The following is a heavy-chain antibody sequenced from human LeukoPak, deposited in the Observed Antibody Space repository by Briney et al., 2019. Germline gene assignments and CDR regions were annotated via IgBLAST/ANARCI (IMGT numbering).Heavy chain of an antibody. D-gene: IGHD5-24*01. CDR1: GYSFSTYW. CDR2: IYPSNSDT. V-gene: IGHV5-51*01. Sequence: GESLKISCKGSGYSFSTYWIGWVRQMPGKGLEWMGIIYPSNSDTRYSPSFQGQVTISADKSISTAYLQWSSLKASDTAMYYCAVSDGHNYFDYWGQGTLVTVSS. CDR3: AVSDGHNYFDY. J-gene: IGHJ4*02.